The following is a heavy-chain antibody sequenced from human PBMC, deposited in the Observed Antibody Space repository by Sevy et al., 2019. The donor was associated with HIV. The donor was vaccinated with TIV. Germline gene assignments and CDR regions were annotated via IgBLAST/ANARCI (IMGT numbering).Heavy chain of an antibody. CDR3: ARDQGHYSGSYSNAFDI. Sequence: GGSLRLSCAASGFTFDDYGMSWVRQAPGKGLEWVSGINWNGGSTGYADSVKGRFTISRDNAKNSLYLQMNSLRAEDTALYYCARDQGHYSGSYSNAFDIWGQGTMVTVSS. CDR1: GFTFDDYG. V-gene: IGHV3-20*04. CDR2: INWNGGST. D-gene: IGHD1-26*01. J-gene: IGHJ3*02.